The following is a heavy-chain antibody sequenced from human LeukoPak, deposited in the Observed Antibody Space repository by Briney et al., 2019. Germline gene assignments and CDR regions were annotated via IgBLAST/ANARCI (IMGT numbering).Heavy chain of an antibody. CDR2: INPSGGST. J-gene: IGHJ4*02. Sequence: ASVKVSCKASGYTFTSYYIHWVRQAPGQGLEWMGIINPSGGSTNYAQKFRGRVTMTRDMSTTTVYMELSSLRSGDTAVYYCARDGDGYNYIFSYFDYWGQGTLVTVSS. V-gene: IGHV1-46*01. D-gene: IGHD5-24*01. CDR3: ARDGDGYNYIFSYFDY. CDR1: GYTFTSYY.